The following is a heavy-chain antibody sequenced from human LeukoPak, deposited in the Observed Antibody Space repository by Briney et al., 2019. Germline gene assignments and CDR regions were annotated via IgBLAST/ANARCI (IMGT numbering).Heavy chain of an antibody. CDR3: AHYCSSSSCYPYFDY. V-gene: IGHV2-70*11. D-gene: IGHD2-2*01. CDR2: LAWDADK. Sequence: SGPALVKPTQTLTLTCTFSGFSLSTTGMCVSWIRQPPGKALKRLARLAWDADKYYSTSLKTRLTISKDTSKNQVVLTMTNMEPVGTATYYCAHYCSSSSCYPYFDYWGQGTLVTVSS. J-gene: IGHJ4*02. CDR1: GFSLSTTGMC.